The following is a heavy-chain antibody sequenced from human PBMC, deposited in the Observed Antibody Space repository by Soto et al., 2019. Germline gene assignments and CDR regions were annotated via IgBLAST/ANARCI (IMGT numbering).Heavy chain of an antibody. CDR2: IDYSGST. CDR1: GGSFSEYY. D-gene: IGHD3-16*01. Sequence: TSETLSLTCAVYGGSFSEYYWTWMRQSPGKGLEWIGQIDYSGSTNYNPSLKSRVTISVDTSKKQFSLILSSVTAADTSVYYCARGGGCFNSTCFGFWSRGTLVTVSS. CDR3: ARGGGCFNSTCFGF. J-gene: IGHJ4*02. V-gene: IGHV4-34*01.